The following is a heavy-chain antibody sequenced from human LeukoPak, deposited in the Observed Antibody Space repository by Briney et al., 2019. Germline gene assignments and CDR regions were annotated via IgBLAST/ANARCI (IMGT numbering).Heavy chain of an antibody. D-gene: IGHD4-17*01. J-gene: IGHJ4*02. Sequence: GGSLRLSCAASDFTFSSYAMSGVRQAPGKGLEWVSGISGSGGSTYYADSVKGRFTISRDNFRNTLYLQMNSLRAEDTALYYCAKVSCSGDYCAKAQFDYWGQGTLVTVSS. CDR2: ISGSGGST. CDR3: AKVSCSGDYCAKAQFDY. CDR1: DFTFSSYA. V-gene: IGHV3-23*01.